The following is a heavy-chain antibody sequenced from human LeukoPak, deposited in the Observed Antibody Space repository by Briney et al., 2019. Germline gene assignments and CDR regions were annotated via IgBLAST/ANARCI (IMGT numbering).Heavy chain of an antibody. J-gene: IGHJ4*02. D-gene: IGHD6-19*01. CDR1: GYTFTIYY. Sequence: GASVNVSCTASGYTFTIYYMHWVRQAPGQGLEWMGIINPSGGSTSYAQKFRGRVTMTRDTSTSTVYMELSSLRSEDTAVYYCARDPSSSGWYYFDYWGQGTLVTVSS. V-gene: IGHV1-46*01. CDR3: ARDPSSSGWYYFDY. CDR2: INPSGGST.